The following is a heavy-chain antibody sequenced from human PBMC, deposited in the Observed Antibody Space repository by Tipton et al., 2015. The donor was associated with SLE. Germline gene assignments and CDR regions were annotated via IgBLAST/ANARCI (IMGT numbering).Heavy chain of an antibody. CDR2: ISYDGSNK. D-gene: IGHD5-24*01. J-gene: IGHJ4*02. Sequence: SLRLSCAASGFTFSSYAMHWVRQAPGKGLEWVAVISYDGSNKYYADSVKGRFTISRDNSKNTLYLQVNSLRAEDTAVYYCARTARDGFPGLDYWGQGTLVTVSS. CDR1: GFTFSSYA. V-gene: IGHV3-30-3*01. CDR3: ARTARDGFPGLDY.